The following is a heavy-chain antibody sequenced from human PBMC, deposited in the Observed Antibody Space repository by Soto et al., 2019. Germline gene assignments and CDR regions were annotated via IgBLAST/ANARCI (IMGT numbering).Heavy chain of an antibody. CDR3: AHSPWGAAPDY. Sequence: QITLKESGPTLVQPTQTLTLTCTFSGFSLSARGVGVGWIRQPPGKALEWLALIYWNDDKRYSPSLQSRLTITKDASKNQVVVSMTNVDPADTATYYCAHSPWGAAPDYWGQGTLVTVSS. CDR2: IYWNDDK. CDR1: GFSLSARGVG. J-gene: IGHJ4*02. D-gene: IGHD3-16*01. V-gene: IGHV2-5*01.